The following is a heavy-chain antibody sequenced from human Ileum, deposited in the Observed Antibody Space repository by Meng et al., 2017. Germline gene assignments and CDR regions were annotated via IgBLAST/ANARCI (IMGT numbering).Heavy chain of an antibody. Sequence: QLQLQESGPGLVKPSETLSLTCTLSGGSISGSTYYWVWIRQPPGKGLEWIGSFYYPALASYNPSLKSRVTISADTSRNNFSLRLTSVTAADTAVYYCASRYSSSPGRFDPWGQGTLVTVSS. CDR1: GGSISGSTYY. CDR2: FYYPALA. D-gene: IGHD6-6*01. CDR3: ASRYSSSPGRFDP. V-gene: IGHV4-39*02. J-gene: IGHJ5*02.